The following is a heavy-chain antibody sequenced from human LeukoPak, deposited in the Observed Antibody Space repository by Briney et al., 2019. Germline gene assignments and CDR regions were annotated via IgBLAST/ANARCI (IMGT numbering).Heavy chain of an antibody. V-gene: IGHV4-39*07. CDR3: AREWELRFFDY. J-gene: IGHJ4*02. CDR2: IYYSGST. Sequence: WVRQPPGKGLEWIGSIYYSGSTYYNPSLKSRVTISVDTSKNQFSLKLSSVTAADTAVYYCAREWELRFFDYWGQGTLVTVSS. D-gene: IGHD1-26*01.